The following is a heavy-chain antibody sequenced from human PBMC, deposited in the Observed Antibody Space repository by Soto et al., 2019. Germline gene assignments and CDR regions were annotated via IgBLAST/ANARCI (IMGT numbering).Heavy chain of an antibody. CDR2: ISGSGGST. V-gene: IGHV3-23*01. D-gene: IGHD2-15*01. Sequence: EVQLLESGGGLVQPGGSLRLSCAASGFTFSSYAMSWVRQAPGKGLEWVSAISGSGGSTYYADSVKGRFTISRDNSKNTLYLQMNSLRAEDTAVYYCAKDPGYCSGGSCWTYYFDYWGQGTLVTVSS. J-gene: IGHJ4*02. CDR1: GFTFSSYA. CDR3: AKDPGYCSGGSCWTYYFDY.